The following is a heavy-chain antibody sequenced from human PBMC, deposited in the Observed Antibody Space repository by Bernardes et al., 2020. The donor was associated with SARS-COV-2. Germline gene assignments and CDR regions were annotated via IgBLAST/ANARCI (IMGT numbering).Heavy chain of an antibody. CDR2: ISTYDGRT. Sequence: ASVKVSCKASSYTFNSYGISWVRQAPGQGLEWMGWISTYDGRTNYAQNLRGRVTMTTDTSTTTAYMELGSLRSDDTAVYYCARDYYSESIDVFDIWGQGTMVHVSS. V-gene: IGHV1-18*04. J-gene: IGHJ3*02. CDR3: ARDYYSESIDVFDI. D-gene: IGHD3-22*01. CDR1: SYTFNSYG.